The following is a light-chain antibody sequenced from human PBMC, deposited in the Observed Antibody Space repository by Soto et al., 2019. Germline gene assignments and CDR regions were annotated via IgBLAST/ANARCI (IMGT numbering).Light chain of an antibody. CDR1: QGVSNW. Sequence: DIQMTQSPSSMSASVGDRVTITCRASQGVSNWLAWYQQKPGKAAKLLIYAASTLRSGVPSRFRGSGSGTDFTFTISSLQPEDFATYYCQQANSFPYTFGQGTKLEIK. J-gene: IGKJ2*01. CDR2: AAS. V-gene: IGKV1-12*01. CDR3: QQANSFPYT.